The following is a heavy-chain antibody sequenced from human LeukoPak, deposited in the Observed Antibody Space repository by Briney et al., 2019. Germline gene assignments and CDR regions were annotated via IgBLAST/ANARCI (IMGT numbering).Heavy chain of an antibody. CDR3: AKSVLGEQQLVTLGYYYYGMDV. Sequence: GGSLRLSCAASGFTFSSYAMSWVRQAPGKGLEWVSAISGSGGSTYYADSVKGRFTTSRDNSKNTLYLQMNSLRAEDTAVYYCAKSVLGEQQLVTLGYYYYGMDVWGQGTTVTVSS. CDR1: GFTFSSYA. V-gene: IGHV3-23*01. CDR2: ISGSGGST. J-gene: IGHJ6*02. D-gene: IGHD6-13*01.